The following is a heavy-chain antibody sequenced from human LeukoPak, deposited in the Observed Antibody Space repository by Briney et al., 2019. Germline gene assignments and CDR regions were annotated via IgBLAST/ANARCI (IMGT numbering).Heavy chain of an antibody. CDR1: GGPISSYY. D-gene: IGHD3-22*01. V-gene: IGHV4-59*01. J-gene: IGHJ3*02. Sequence: SETLSLTCTVSGGPISSYYWSWIRQPPGKGLEWIGYIYYSGSTSYNPSLKSRVTISVDTSKNQFSLKLSSVTAADTAVYYCARGSSEAGALDIWGQGTMVTVSS. CDR2: IYYSGST. CDR3: ARGSSEAGALDI.